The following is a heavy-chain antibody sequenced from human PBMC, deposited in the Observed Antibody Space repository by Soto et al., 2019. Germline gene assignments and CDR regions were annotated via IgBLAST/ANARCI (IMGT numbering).Heavy chain of an antibody. Sequence: HVQLQESGPGLVKPSQTLSLTCTVSGGSISSGGYYWSWIRQPPGKGLEWIGYFYYSGSTYYHTSLKGRVTISVDTSENQCSRKLSSVTAANMAVYYCEGEVVGTVTSYPHYWGQGTQVTVSS. V-gene: IGHV4-31*03. J-gene: IGHJ4*02. CDR3: EGEVVGTVTSYPHY. CDR2: FYYSGST. D-gene: IGHD4-17*01. CDR1: GGSISSGGYY.